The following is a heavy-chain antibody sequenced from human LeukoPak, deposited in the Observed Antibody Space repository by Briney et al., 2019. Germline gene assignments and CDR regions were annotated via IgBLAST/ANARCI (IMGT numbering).Heavy chain of an antibody. CDR1: GVTFSTSW. D-gene: IGHD4-23*01. J-gene: IGHJ4*02. CDR2: LNSDGSST. CDR3: AVVPHGGNGDY. V-gene: IGHV3-74*01. Sequence: GGSLRLSCAASGVTFSTSWMHWVRQAPGKGLVWVSRLNSDGSSTNYADSVKGRFTISRDNAENTLFLQMNSLRAEDTAVYYCAVVPHGGNGDYWGQGTLVTVSS.